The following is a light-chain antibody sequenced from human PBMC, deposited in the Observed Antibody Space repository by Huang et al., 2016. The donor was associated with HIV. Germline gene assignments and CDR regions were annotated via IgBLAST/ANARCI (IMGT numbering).Light chain of an antibody. V-gene: IGKV3-11*01. J-gene: IGKJ4*01. CDR3: QQRTNWPLT. CDR2: DAL. Sequence: EIVLTQSPATLSLSPGERATLSCRASQSVSSYLAWYQQKPGQAPRLLIYDALKRATGIPARFSGSGSGTDFTLTINSLEPEDFAVYYCQQRTNWPLTFGGGTKVEIK. CDR1: QSVSSY.